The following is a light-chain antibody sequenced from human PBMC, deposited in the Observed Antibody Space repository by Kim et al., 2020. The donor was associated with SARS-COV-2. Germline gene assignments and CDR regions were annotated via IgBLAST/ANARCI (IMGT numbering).Light chain of an antibody. CDR3: QVWDSGGEQKV. CDR2: YDY. Sequence: SYELTQPPSVSVAPGKTASISCGGDNIGDKSVHWYQQKPGRAPVLVIYYDYNRPSGIPERFAGSNSGNTATLTISRVEAGDEADYSCQVWDSGGEQKVFG. CDR1: NIGDKS. J-gene: IGLJ3*02. V-gene: IGLV3-21*04.